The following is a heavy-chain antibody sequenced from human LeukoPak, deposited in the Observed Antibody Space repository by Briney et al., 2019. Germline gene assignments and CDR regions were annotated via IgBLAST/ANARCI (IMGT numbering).Heavy chain of an antibody. CDR2: ISSSSSYI. D-gene: IGHD4-11*01. CDR3: ARGFYSNYLRPTPYYYYGMDV. J-gene: IGHJ6*02. V-gene: IGHV3-21*01. Sequence: SGGSLRLSCAASGFTFSSYSMNWVRQAPGKGLEWVSSISSSSSYIYYADSVKGRFTISRDNAKNSLYLQMNSLRAEDTAVYYCARGFYSNYLRPTPYYYYGMDVWGQGTTVTVSS. CDR1: GFTFSSYS.